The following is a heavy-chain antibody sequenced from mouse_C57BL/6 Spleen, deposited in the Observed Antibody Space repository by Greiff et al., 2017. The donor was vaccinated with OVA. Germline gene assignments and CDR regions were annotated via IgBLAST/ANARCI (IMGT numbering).Heavy chain of an antibody. CDR1: GYAFTNYL. D-gene: IGHD3-2*02. V-gene: IGHV1-54*01. CDR3: ARGGSSGHYDY. J-gene: IGHJ2*01. Sequence: VQLHQSGAELVRPGTSVKVSCKASGYAFTNYLIEWVKQRPGQGLEWIGVINPGSGGTNYNEKFKGKATLSADKSSSTAYMQLSRLTSEDSAVYFCARGGSSGHYDYWGKGTTLTVSS. CDR2: INPGSGGT.